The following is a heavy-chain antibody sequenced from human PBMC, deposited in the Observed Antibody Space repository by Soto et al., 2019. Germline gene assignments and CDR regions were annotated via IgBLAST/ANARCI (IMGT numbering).Heavy chain of an antibody. V-gene: IGHV3-21*01. J-gene: IGHJ4*02. Sequence: EVQLVESGGGLVKPGGSLRLSCAASGFTFSSYSMVWVRQAPEKGLEWVSSIGGSSGHIYYADSLKGRFTISRDNAKNSLYLQMNSLRVDDTAFYYCARTNGAYSNYFDYWGQGTLVTVSS. D-gene: IGHD2-8*01. CDR1: GFTFSSYS. CDR2: IGGSSGHI. CDR3: ARTNGAYSNYFDY.